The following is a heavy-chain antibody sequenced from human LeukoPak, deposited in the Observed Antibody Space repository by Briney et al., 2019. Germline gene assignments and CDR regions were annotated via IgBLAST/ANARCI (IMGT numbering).Heavy chain of an antibody. V-gene: IGHV4-39*01. Sequence: SETLSLTCTVSGGSISSSSYYWGWIRQPPGKGLEWIGSIYYSGSTYYNPSLKSRVTISVDTSKNQFSLKLSSVTAADTAVYYCARAPRYGSGSYYPYWGQGTLVTVSS. D-gene: IGHD3-10*01. CDR2: IYYSGST. J-gene: IGHJ4*02. CDR1: GGSISSSSYY. CDR3: ARAPRYGSGSYYPY.